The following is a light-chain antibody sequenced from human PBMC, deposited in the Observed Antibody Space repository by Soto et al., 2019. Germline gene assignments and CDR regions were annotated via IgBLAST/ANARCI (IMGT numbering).Light chain of an antibody. CDR2: DVS. CDR1: SSDVGGYNF. V-gene: IGLV2-14*03. CDR3: SSYTSISTPLYV. Sequence: QSALTQPASVSGSPGQSITISCTGTSSDVGGYNFVSWYQQHPGKAPKLMIYDVSNRPSGVSNRCSGSKSGNTASLTISGLQAEDEADYDCSSYTSISTPLYVFGTGTKLTVL. J-gene: IGLJ1*01.